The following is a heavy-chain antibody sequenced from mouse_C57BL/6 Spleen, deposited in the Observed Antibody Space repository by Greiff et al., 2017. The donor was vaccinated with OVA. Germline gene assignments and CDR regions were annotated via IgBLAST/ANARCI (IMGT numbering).Heavy chain of an antibody. Sequence: EVKLQESGAELVKPGASVKLSCTASGFNIKDYYMHWVKQRTEQGLEWIGRIDPEDGETKYAPKFQGKATITADTSSNTAYLQLSSLTSEDTAVYYCAFSYYSNYDWFAYWGQGTLVTVSA. CDR1: GFNIKDYY. CDR3: AFSYYSNYDWFAY. J-gene: IGHJ3*01. CDR2: IDPEDGET. V-gene: IGHV14-2*01. D-gene: IGHD2-5*01.